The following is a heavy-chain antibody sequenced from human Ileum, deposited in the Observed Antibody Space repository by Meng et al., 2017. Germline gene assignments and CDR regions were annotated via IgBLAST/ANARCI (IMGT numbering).Heavy chain of an antibody. CDR2: ITAGNGNT. CDR3: ARDMPYSSGSFDY. CDR1: GFTFVSYA. D-gene: IGHD3-10*01. V-gene: IGHV1-3*01. J-gene: IGHJ4*02. Sequence: QVQVWQFGAEVKKPGASVTVSCKASGFTFVSYAIYWVRQATGQGLEWMGWITAGNGNTKYSQKFQGRVTITRDTSASTAYMELSSLRSEDTAVYYCARDMPYSSGSFDYWGQGTLVTVSS.